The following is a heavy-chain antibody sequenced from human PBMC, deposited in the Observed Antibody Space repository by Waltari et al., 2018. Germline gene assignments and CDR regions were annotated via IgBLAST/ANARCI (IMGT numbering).Heavy chain of an antibody. CDR3: VRDQVTMLRNHDAFDI. D-gene: IGHD3-10*01. CDR2: IRSKGYAEPT. V-gene: IGHV3-49*03. CDR1: GLTFGYYA. Sequence: EVQLVESGGNLVQPGRSLSLACTGSGLTFGYYAIDWFRQAPGKGLEWVGFIRSKGYAEPTVYAASVKGRFTISRDDSKSIAYLQMNSLIAEDTAVYYCVRDQVTMLRNHDAFDIWGQGTIVTVSS. J-gene: IGHJ3*02.